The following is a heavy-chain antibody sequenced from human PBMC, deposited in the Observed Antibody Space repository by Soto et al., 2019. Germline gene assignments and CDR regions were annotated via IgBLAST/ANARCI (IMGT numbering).Heavy chain of an antibody. Sequence: ASVKVSCKASGGTFSSYAISWARQAPGQGLEWMGGIIPIFGTANYAQKFQGRVTITADESTSTAYMELSSLRSEDTAVYYCAMDYTCSSTSCYTARVDYWGQGTLVTVSS. CDR3: AMDYTCSSTSCYTARVDY. V-gene: IGHV1-69*13. J-gene: IGHJ4*02. D-gene: IGHD2-2*02. CDR2: IIPIFGTA. CDR1: GGTFSSYA.